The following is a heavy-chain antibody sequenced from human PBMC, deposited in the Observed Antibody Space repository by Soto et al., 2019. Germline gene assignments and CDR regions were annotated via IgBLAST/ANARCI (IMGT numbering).Heavy chain of an antibody. CDR1: GGSVSSGNYY. CDR2: VYSSGSA. J-gene: IGHJ4*02. V-gene: IGHV4-61*01. CDR3: ARVGSSGWAPDY. D-gene: IGHD6-19*01. Sequence: PSETLSLTCTVSGGSVSSGNYYWSWIRQPPWKGLEWIGYVYSSGSANYNPSLKSRVTISVDTSRNQFSLNLSSVTAADTAVYYCARVGSSGWAPDYWGPGTLVTVSS.